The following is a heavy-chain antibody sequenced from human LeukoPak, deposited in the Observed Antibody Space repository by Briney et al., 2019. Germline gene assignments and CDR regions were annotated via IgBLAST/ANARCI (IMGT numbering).Heavy chain of an antibody. Sequence: SETLSLTCTVSGGSISSYYWSWIRQPPGKGLDWIGYIYYSGGTNYNPSLKSRVTISVDASKNQFSLNLTSVTAADTAVYYCARSSEGRYYYDSSGYSYYYYYMDVWGKGTTVTISS. J-gene: IGHJ6*03. V-gene: IGHV4-59*12. CDR1: GGSISSYY. D-gene: IGHD3-22*01. CDR2: IYYSGGT. CDR3: ARSSEGRYYYDSSGYSYYYYYMDV.